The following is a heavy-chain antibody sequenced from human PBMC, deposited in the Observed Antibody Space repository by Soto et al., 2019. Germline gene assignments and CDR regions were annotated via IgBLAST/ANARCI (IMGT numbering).Heavy chain of an antibody. CDR3: ATDLYYYETTGFYFFLPLDY. V-gene: IGHV4-39*01. D-gene: IGHD3-22*01. CDR1: GGSISSTTYY. J-gene: IGHJ4*02. Sequence: SETLSLTCAVSGGSISSTTYYWGWIRQPPGKGLEWIGTISYSGATYYNPSLRSRVTISVDTSNNQLFLKLTSVTAADTAVYYCATDLYYYETTGFYFFLPLDYWGQGALVTVSS. CDR2: ISYSGAT.